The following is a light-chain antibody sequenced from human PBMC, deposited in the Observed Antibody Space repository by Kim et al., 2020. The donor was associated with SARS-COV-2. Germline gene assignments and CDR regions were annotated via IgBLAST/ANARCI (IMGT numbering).Light chain of an antibody. V-gene: IGLV1-44*01. J-gene: IGLJ3*02. CDR2: GNY. Sequence: GHRVTTSCSGSGPNTGSNTVHWYQQLPGTAPKLLIYGNYQRPSGVPDRFSGSESGTSASLAISGLQSEDEADYYCATWDDSLNGWVFGGGTQLTVL. CDR1: GPNTGSNT. CDR3: ATWDDSLNGWV.